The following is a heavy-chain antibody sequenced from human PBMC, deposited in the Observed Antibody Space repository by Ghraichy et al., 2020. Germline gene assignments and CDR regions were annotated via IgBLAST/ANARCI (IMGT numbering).Heavy chain of an antibody. D-gene: IGHD4-17*01. J-gene: IGHJ6*03. V-gene: IGHV4-30-4*07. CDR1: GDSISSGAYS. Sequence: SETLSLNCAVSGDSISSGAYSWSWIRQPPGKGLEWIVHFYYTGNTDYSPSLKSRVAMSVDTSKNQFSLKLSSVTAADTAVYYCARETTVTPTGYFYYMDVWGKGTTVTVSS. CDR2: FYYTGNT. CDR3: ARETTVTPTGYFYYMDV.